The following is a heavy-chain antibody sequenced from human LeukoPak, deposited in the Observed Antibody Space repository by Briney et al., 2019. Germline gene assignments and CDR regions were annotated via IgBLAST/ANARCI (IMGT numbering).Heavy chain of an antibody. D-gene: IGHD6-13*01. Sequence: SVKVSCKASGGTFSSYAISWVRQAPGQGLEWTGGIIPIFGTANYAQRFQGRVTITTDESTSTAYMELSSLRSEDTAVYYCARVTAAGTGGLNWFDPWGQGTLVTVSS. CDR1: GGTFSSYA. CDR2: IIPIFGTA. J-gene: IGHJ5*02. V-gene: IGHV1-69*05. CDR3: ARVTAAGTGGLNWFDP.